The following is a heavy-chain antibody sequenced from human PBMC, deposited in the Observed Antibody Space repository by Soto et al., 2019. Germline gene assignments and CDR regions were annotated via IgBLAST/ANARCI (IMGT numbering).Heavy chain of an antibody. CDR2: IYTSGST. J-gene: IGHJ5*02. CDR1: GGSISSYY. D-gene: IGHD6-19*01. CDR3: ARVSISSGWYKWFDP. Sequence: SETLSLTCTVSGGSISSYYWSWIRQPAGKGLEWIGRIYTSGSTNYNPSLKSRVTMSVDTSKNQFSLKLSSVTAADTAVYYCARVSISSGWYKWFDPWGQGTLVTVSS. V-gene: IGHV4-4*07.